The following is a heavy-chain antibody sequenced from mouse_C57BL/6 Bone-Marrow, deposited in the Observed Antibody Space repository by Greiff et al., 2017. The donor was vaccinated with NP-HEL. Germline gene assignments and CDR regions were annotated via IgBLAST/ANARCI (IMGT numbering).Heavy chain of an antibody. CDR1: GFTFSSYV. Sequence: EVMLVESGGDLVKPGGSLKLSCAASGFTFSSYVMSWVRQTPDKRLEWVATISSGGSYTYYPDSVKGRLTISRDNAKNTLYLQMSSLKSEDTAMYYCARHYYSNYFDYWGQGTTLTVSS. V-gene: IGHV5-6*01. CDR2: ISSGGSYT. D-gene: IGHD2-5*01. J-gene: IGHJ2*01. CDR3: ARHYYSNYFDY.